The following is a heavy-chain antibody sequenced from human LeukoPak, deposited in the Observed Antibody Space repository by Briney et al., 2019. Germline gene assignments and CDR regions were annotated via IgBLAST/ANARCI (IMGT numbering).Heavy chain of an antibody. CDR3: AKDSTITMAHYFDY. CDR1: GFTFSSYG. J-gene: IGHJ4*02. V-gene: IGHV3-33*06. CDR2: IWYDGSNK. D-gene: IGHD3-10*01. Sequence: GGSLRLSCAASGFTFSSYGMHWVRQAPGKGLEWVAVIWYDGSNKYYADSVKGRFTISRDNSKNTLYLQMNSLRAEDTAVYYCAKDSTITMAHYFDYWGQGTLVTVSS.